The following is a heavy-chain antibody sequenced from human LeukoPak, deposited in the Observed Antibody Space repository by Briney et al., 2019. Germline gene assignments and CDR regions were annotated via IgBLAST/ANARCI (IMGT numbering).Heavy chain of an antibody. CDR3: ARLEKQQRGFYFDY. CDR2: IYADGSA. J-gene: IGHJ4*02. Sequence: GGSLRLSCAASGFTVSSDYVSWVRQAPGKGLEWASVIYADGSAYYADSVKGRFTISRDNSKNTVYLQVNTLRAEDTALYYCARLEKQQRGFYFDYWGQGTLVTVSS. V-gene: IGHV3-53*01. CDR1: GFTVSSDY. D-gene: IGHD6-13*01.